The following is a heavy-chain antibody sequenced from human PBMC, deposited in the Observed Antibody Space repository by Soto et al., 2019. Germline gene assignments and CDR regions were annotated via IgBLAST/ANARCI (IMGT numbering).Heavy chain of an antibody. J-gene: IGHJ6*02. Sequence: QVQLVQSGAEVKKPGASVKVSCKASGYTFTGYYMHWVRQAPGQGLEWMGWINPNSGGTNYAQKFQGRVTMTRDTSISTAYRELSRLRSDDTAVYYCATSPIVVVPAAILLDYYYYGMDVWGQGTTVTVSS. V-gene: IGHV1-2*02. CDR2: INPNSGGT. CDR1: GYTFTGYY. D-gene: IGHD2-2*02. CDR3: ATSPIVVVPAAILLDYYYYGMDV.